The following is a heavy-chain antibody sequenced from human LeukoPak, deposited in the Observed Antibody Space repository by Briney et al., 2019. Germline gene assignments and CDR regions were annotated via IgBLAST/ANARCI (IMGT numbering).Heavy chain of an antibody. V-gene: IGHV4-4*07. J-gene: IGHJ4*02. CDR1: GGSISSYY. CDR3: ARECTTTSCYIRLDF. CDR2: ISTSGST. Sequence: PSETLSLTCTVSGGSISSYYWSWIRQPAGKGLEWIGRISTSGSTNYNPSLRSRVTMSIDTPKNQFSLKLTSVTAADTAVYYCARECTTTSCYIRLDFWGQGTLVTVSS. D-gene: IGHD2-2*02.